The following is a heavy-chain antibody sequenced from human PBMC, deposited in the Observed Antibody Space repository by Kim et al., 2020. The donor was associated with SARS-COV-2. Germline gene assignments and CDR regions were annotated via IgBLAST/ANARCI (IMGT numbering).Heavy chain of an antibody. J-gene: IGHJ4*02. V-gene: IGHV3-30*01. Sequence: VKRRFTIARDNSKNTLYLQMNSLRAEDTAVYYCARATQYQLLHTDPPSLNWGQGTLVTVSS. D-gene: IGHD2-2*01. CDR3: ARATQYQLLHTDPPSLN.